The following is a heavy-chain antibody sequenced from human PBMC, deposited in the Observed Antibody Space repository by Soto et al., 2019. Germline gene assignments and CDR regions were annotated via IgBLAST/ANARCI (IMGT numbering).Heavy chain of an antibody. CDR1: GYTFTRYG. V-gene: IGHV1-18*04. J-gene: IGHJ4*02. Sequence: RASVKVSCKASGYTFTRYGFSWLRQAPGQGLEWMGWISAYNGNTNYAQNYQGRVTMTTDTSTSTAYMELRNLRSDDTAVYYCATGQVNYYESSGPPIYYFDHWGQGTLVTVSS. CDR3: ATGQVNYYESSGPPIYYFDH. D-gene: IGHD3-22*01. CDR2: ISAYNGNT.